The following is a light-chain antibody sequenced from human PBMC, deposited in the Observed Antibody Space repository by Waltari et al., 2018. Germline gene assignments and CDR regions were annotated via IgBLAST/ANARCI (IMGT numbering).Light chain of an antibody. CDR2: WAS. CDR1: QSFLYSSNNKNY. V-gene: IGKV4-1*01. CDR3: QQYYTTPPT. Sequence: DIVMTQSPDSLAVSLGERATINCKSSQSFLYSSNNKNYLAWYQQKPGQPTMLLIYWASTRESGVPDRFSGSGSGTYFTLTISSLLAEDVALYYCQQYYTTPPTFGPGTKVDIK. J-gene: IGKJ3*01.